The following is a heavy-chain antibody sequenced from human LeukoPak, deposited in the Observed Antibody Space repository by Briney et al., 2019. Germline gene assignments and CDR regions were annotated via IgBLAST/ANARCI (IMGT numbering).Heavy chain of an antibody. D-gene: IGHD3-9*01. J-gene: IGHJ4*02. CDR2: INHIGST. CDR1: GGSFSGYY. V-gene: IGHV4-34*01. CDR3: ASRYFDWLSQPSDY. Sequence: SETLSLTCAVYGGSFSGYYWSWIPQPPGKGLEWIGEINHIGSTNYNPSLKSRVTISADTSKNQFSLKLNSVTAADTAVYYCASRYFDWLSQPSDYWGQGTLVTVSS.